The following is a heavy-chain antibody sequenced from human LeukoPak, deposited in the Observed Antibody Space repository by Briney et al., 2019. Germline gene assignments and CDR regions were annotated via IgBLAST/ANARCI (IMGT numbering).Heavy chain of an antibody. J-gene: IGHJ6*03. CDR3: ASPPVPQAAAITPGYFYYYMDV. D-gene: IGHD6-13*01. Sequence: VASVKVSCKASGYTFTSYGISWVRQAPGQGLEWMGWISAYNGNTNYAQKLQGRVTMTTDTSSTTVYMELSSLRSEDTAVYYCASPPVPQAAAITPGYFYYYMDVWGKGTTVTVSS. CDR1: GYTFTSYG. CDR2: ISAYNGNT. V-gene: IGHV1-18*01.